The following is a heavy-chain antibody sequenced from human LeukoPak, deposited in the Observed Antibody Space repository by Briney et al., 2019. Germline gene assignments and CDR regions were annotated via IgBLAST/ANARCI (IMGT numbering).Heavy chain of an antibody. CDR3: ARKIWELPTYFDY. CDR1: GGSISSNNW. D-gene: IGHD1-26*01. J-gene: IGHJ4*02. Sequence: PSGTLSLTCAVSGGSISSNNWWSWVRQPPGKGLEWIGETYHSGNTNYNPSLKSRVTISVDKSKNQFSLKLSSVTAADTAVYYCARKIWELPTYFDYWGQGTLVTVSS. V-gene: IGHV4-4*02. CDR2: TYHSGNT.